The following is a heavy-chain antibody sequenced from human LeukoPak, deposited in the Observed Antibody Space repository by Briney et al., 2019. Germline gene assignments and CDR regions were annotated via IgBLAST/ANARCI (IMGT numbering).Heavy chain of an antibody. CDR3: ARTFSCSGGSCYSPFDY. CDR2: MNPNSGNT. J-gene: IGHJ4*02. CDR1: GYTFTSCD. V-gene: IGHV1-8*01. D-gene: IGHD2-15*01. Sequence: ASVKVSCKASGYTFTSCDINWVRQATGQGLEWMGWMNPNSGNTGYAQKFQGRVTMTRNTSISTAYMELSSLRSEDTAVYYCARTFSCSGGSCYSPFDYWGQGTLVTVSS.